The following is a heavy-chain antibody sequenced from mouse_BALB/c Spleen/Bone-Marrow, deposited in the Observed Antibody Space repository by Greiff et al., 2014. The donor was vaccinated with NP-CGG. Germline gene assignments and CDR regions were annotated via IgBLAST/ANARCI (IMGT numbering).Heavy chain of an antibody. CDR3: ARRFGNSPRDSAMVN. Sequence: VQLQQSGADLVKPGASVKLSCTASGFNIKDTYIHWVKQRPEQGLEWIGRVDPANGNTKYAPKFQGKATITADTSSNTAYLRLSSLTSEDTAVYYCARRFGNSPRDSAMVNWGRGTSVTVSP. D-gene: IGHD2-1*01. J-gene: IGHJ4*01. V-gene: IGHV14-3*02. CDR1: GFNIKDTY. CDR2: VDPANGNT.